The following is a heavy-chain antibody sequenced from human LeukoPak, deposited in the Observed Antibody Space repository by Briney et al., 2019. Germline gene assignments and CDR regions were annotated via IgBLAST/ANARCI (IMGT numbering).Heavy chain of an antibody. CDR1: GGSISSYY. J-gene: IGHJ3*02. D-gene: IGHD3-22*01. V-gene: IGHV4-59*01. CDR2: IYYSGST. Sequence: SETLSLTCTVSGGSISSYYWNWIRQPPGKGLEWIGYIYYSGSTNYNPSLKSRVTISVDTPKNQFSLRLSSVTAADTAVYYCARWSSGYYDAFDIWGQGTMVTLSS. CDR3: ARWSSGYYDAFDI.